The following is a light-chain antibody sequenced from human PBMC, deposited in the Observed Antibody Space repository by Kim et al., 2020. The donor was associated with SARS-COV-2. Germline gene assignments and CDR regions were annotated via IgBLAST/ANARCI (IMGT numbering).Light chain of an antibody. CDR3: QQRSNWPPMYT. CDR2: DAS. J-gene: IGKJ2*01. Sequence: PGERSPLSGRASQSVSSYLAWYQQNPGQAPRLLIYDASNRATGIPARFSGSGSGTDFTLTISSLEPEDFAVYYCQQRSNWPPMYTFGQGTKLEI. CDR1: QSVSSY. V-gene: IGKV3-11*01.